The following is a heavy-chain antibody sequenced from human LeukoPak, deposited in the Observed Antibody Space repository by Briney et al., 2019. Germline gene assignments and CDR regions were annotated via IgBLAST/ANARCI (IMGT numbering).Heavy chain of an antibody. D-gene: IGHD2-2*01. J-gene: IGHJ4*02. CDR2: ISGSGGST. Sequence: GRSLRLSCAASGFTFSSYAMSWVRQAPGKGLEWVSAISGSGGSTYYADSVKGRFTISRDNSKNTLYLQMNSLRAEDTAVYYCAKGGIVVVPAARESIYYFDYWGQGTLVTVSS. CDR3: AKGGIVVVPAARESIYYFDY. CDR1: GFTFSSYA. V-gene: IGHV3-23*01.